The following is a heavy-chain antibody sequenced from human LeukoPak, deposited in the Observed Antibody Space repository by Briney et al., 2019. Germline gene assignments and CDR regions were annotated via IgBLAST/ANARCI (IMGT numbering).Heavy chain of an antibody. CDR1: GGSLSGHY. D-gene: IGHD3-22*01. J-gene: IGHJ4*02. Sequence: SETLSLTSTVPGGSLSGHYWSCIRHPPGKGLECICYIYYSGGTNYNPSLSSRVAMSVDTSKNQFSLRLSYVTAADTAVYYCARHNRPTGDTSNYCEDYWGQGTLVTVSP. V-gene: IGHV4-59*08. CDR3: ARHNRPTGDTSNYCEDY. CDR2: IYYSGGT.